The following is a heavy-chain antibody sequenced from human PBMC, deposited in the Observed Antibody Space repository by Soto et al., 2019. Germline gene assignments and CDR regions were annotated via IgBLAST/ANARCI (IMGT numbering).Heavy chain of an antibody. CDR3: ARDRCLTPSQSYSYYGMHL. Sequence: QVQLQESGPGLVKPSQTLSLTCTVSGGSISSGGYYWSWIRQHPGKGLEWIGYIYYSGSTSYNPPLKLPATLSVDTSNNQFSLHLSSLTAPDTAVYYCARDRCLTPSQSYSYYGMHLCGHGTTVTVSS. D-gene: IGHD2-15*01. J-gene: IGHJ6*02. CDR2: IYYSGST. CDR1: GGSISSGGYY. V-gene: IGHV4-31*01.